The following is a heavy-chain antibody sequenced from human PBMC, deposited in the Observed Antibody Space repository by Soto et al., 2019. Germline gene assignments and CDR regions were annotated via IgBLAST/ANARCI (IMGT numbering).Heavy chain of an antibody. J-gene: IGHJ4*02. V-gene: IGHV3-15*07. CDR2: IKSKTDGGTT. CDR1: GFTFSNAW. D-gene: IGHD2-2*01. Sequence: PGGSLRLSCAASGFTFSNAWMNWVLQAPGKGLEWVGRIKSKTDGGTTDYAAPVKGRFTITRDDSKNTLYLQMNSLKTEDTAVYYCTTDGPSSTSYFDYWGQGTLVTVSS. CDR3: TTDGPSSTSYFDY.